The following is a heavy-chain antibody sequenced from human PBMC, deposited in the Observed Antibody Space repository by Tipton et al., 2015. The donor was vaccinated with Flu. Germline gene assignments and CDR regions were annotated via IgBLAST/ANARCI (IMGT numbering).Heavy chain of an antibody. CDR1: GGSISSSSYY. V-gene: IGHV4-39*07. CDR3: ARDCRQQPPFYYCYCGMDV. CDR2: IYYSGST. D-gene: IGHD6-13*01. J-gene: IGHJ6*02. Sequence: TLSLTCTVSGGSISSSSYYWGWIRQPPGKGLEWIGSIYYSGSTYYNPSLKSRVTISVDTSKNQFSLKLSSVTAADPAVYYCARDCRQQPPFYYCYCGMDVCGQGATFTVSS.